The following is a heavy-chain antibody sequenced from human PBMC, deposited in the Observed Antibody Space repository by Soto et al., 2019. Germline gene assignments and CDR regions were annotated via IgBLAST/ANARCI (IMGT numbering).Heavy chain of an antibody. J-gene: IGHJ4*02. CDR3: ARYRGGDIVPFYFDY. CDR1: GGTFSRYA. Sequence: GSSVKVSCKASGGTFSRYAISWVRQAPGQGLEWMGGIIPIFGTANYAQKFQGRVTITADESTSTAYMELSSLRSVDTAVYYCARYRGGDIVPFYFDYCGQGTLVTVSP. D-gene: IGHD3-10*01. CDR2: IIPIFGTA. V-gene: IGHV1-69*13.